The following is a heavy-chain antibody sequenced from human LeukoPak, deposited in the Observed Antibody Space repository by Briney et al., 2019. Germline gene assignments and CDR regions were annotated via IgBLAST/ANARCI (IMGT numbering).Heavy chain of an antibody. V-gene: IGHV3-21*01. CDR2: ISSSSSYI. CDR1: GFTFSSYS. Sequence: PGGSLRLSCAASGFTFSSYSMNWVRQAPGKGLEWVSSISSSSSYIYYADSVKGRFTISRDNAKNSLYLQMNSLRAEDTAVYYCVRYDFGRDAFDIWGQGTMVTVSS. D-gene: IGHD3-3*01. J-gene: IGHJ3*02. CDR3: VRYDFGRDAFDI.